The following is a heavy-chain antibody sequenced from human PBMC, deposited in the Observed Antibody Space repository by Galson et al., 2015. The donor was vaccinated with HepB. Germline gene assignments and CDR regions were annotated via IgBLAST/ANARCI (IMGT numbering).Heavy chain of an antibody. Sequence: SVKVSCKASGYTFTSYGISWVRQAPGQGLEWMGWISAYNGNTNYAQKLQGRVTMTTDTSTSTAYMELRSLRSDDTAVYYCARDGQWELLRDFLGPPFPPPANWFDPWGQGTLVTVSS. CDR1: GYTFTSYG. D-gene: IGHD1-26*01. CDR2: ISAYNGNT. CDR3: ARDGQWELLRDFLGPPFPPPANWFDP. V-gene: IGHV1-18*01. J-gene: IGHJ5*02.